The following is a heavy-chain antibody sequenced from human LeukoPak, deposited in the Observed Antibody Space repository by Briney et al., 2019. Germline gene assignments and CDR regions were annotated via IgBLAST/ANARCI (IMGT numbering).Heavy chain of an antibody. V-gene: IGHV4-34*01. D-gene: IGHD2-15*01. CDR2: INHSGST. CDR3: ASGAVAAPVDY. Sequence: PSETLSLTCAVYGGSFSGYYWSWIRQPPGKGLEWIGEINHSGSTNYNPSLKSRVTISVDTSKNQFSLKLSSVTAADTAVYYCASGAVAAPVDYWGQGTLVTVSS. CDR1: GGSFSGYY. J-gene: IGHJ4*02.